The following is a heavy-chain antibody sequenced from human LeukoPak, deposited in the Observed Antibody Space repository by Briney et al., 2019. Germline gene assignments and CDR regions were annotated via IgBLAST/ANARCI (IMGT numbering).Heavy chain of an antibody. CDR1: AFTFSSYS. CDR3: ARVSHYYDSSGYFHY. J-gene: IGHJ4*02. V-gene: IGHV3-21*01. D-gene: IGHD3-22*01. CDR2: ISSSSSYI. Sequence: GGSLRLSCAASAFTFSSYSMNWVRQAPGKGLEWASSISSSSSYIYYADSVKGRFTISRDNAKNSLYLQMNSLRAEDTAVYYCARVSHYYDSSGYFHYWGQGTLVTVSS.